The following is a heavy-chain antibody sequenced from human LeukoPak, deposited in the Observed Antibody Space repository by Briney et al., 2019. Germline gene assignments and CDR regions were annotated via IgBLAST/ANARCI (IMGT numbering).Heavy chain of an antibody. CDR2: INHSGST. Sequence: ETLSLTCAVYGGSFSGYYWSWIRQPPGKGLEWIGEINHSGSTNYNPSLKSRATISVDTSKNQFSLKLSSVTAADTAVYYCARGATMAPLGYWGQGTLVTVSS. V-gene: IGHV4-34*01. D-gene: IGHD3-10*01. J-gene: IGHJ4*02. CDR1: GGSFSGYY. CDR3: ARGATMAPLGY.